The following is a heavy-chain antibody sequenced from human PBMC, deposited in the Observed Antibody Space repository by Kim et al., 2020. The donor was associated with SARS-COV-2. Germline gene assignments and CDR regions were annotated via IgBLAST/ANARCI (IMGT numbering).Heavy chain of an antibody. D-gene: IGHD2-21*01. V-gene: IGHV4-34*01. CDR1: GGSFSGYY. CDR3: ACHWGGGVGDFFDV. J-gene: IGHJ3*01. CDR2: VSLNGNT. Sequence: SETLSLTCAVSGGSFSGYYLSWIRQPPGQGLGWVWDVSLNGNTNSYQYPSSRSPTTVCVSTNKIQFTLRLSTAADAAADYYYWACHWGGGVGDFFDV.